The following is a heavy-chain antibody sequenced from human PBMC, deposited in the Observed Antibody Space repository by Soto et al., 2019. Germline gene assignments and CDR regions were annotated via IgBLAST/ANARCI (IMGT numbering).Heavy chain of an antibody. CDR3: ASSQYYYDSSGYYYNWLDP. V-gene: IGHV1-69*13. CDR1: GGTFSSYA. J-gene: IGHJ5*02. D-gene: IGHD3-22*01. Sequence: SVKVSCKASGGTFSSYAISWVRQAPGQGLEWMGGIIPIFGTANYAQKFQGRVTITADESTSTAYMELSSLRSEDTAVYYCASSQYYYDSSGYYYNWLDPWGQGTLVTVSS. CDR2: IIPIFGTA.